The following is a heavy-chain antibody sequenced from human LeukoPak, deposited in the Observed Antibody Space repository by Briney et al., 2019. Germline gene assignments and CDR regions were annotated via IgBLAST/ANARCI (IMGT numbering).Heavy chain of an antibody. CDR3: AMTRQCPFDY. CDR2: IIPIFGTA. D-gene: IGHD6-19*01. J-gene: IGHJ4*02. Sequence: ASVKVSCKASGGTFSSYAISWVRQAPGQGLEWMGGIIPIFGTANYAQKFQGRVTITADKSTSTAYMELSSLRSEDTAVYYCAMTRQCPFDYWGQGTLVTVSS. CDR1: GGTFSSYA. V-gene: IGHV1-69*06.